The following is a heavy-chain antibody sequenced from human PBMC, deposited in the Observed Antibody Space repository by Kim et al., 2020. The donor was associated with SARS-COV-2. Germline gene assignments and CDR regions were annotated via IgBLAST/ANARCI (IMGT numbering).Heavy chain of an antibody. Sequence: GSTYYNPTLKSRVTISVDTSKNQFSLKLTSVTDTAVYYCARVVTDAFDIWGQGTMVTVSS. V-gene: IGHV4-30-2*03. D-gene: IGHD2-15*01. CDR2: GST. CDR3: ARVVTDAFDI. J-gene: IGHJ3*02.